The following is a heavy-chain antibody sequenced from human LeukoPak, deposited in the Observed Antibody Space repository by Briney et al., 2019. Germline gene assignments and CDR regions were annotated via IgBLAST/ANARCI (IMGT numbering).Heavy chain of an antibody. CDR2: ISSSSSTI. J-gene: IGHJ5*02. V-gene: IGHV3-48*01. Sequence: GGSLRLSCAASGFTFSSYSMNWVRQAPGKGLEWVSYISSSSSTIYYADSVKGRFTISRDNAKNSLYLQMNSLRAEDTAVYYCAGDFPDYYDSSLPTNWFDPWGQGTLVTVSS. CDR3: AGDFPDYYDSSLPTNWFDP. CDR1: GFTFSSYS. D-gene: IGHD3-22*01.